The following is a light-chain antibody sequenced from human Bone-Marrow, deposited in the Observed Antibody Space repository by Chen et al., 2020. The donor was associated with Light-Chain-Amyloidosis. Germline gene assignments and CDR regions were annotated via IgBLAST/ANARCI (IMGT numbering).Light chain of an antibody. CDR1: KNISSL. J-gene: IGKJ1*01. CDR3: QGYNDYSS. V-gene: IGKV1-5*03. Sequence: DIQMTQSPSTLSASVGDRVTITCRASKNISSLLAWYQQKPGKAPDLLIYEAYTLESGVPSRFSGSGSGTVFTLTISSLQPDDCATYYCQGYNDYSSFGQGTKVEIK. CDR2: EAY.